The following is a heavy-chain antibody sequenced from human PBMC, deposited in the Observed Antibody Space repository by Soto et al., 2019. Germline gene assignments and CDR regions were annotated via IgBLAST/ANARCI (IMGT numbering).Heavy chain of an antibody. D-gene: IGHD3-16*01. CDR3: ARDVLGGYYGMDV. CDR2: INPSGGTT. Sequence: ASVKVSCKASGYTFTTYYMHWVRQAPGQGLEWMGIINPSGGTTGFAQKFQGRVTTTRDTSTSTVYMELSSLRSEDTAVYYCARDVLGGYYGMDVWGQGTTVTVSS. CDR1: GYTFTTYY. V-gene: IGHV1-46*01. J-gene: IGHJ6*02.